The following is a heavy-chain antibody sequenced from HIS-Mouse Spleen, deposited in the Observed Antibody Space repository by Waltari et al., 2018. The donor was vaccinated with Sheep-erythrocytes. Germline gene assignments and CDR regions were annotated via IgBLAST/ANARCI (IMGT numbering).Heavy chain of an antibody. V-gene: IGHV3-30*18. Sequence: QVQLVESGGGVVQPGRSLRLSCAASGFTFSSYGMHWVRQAPGKGLGWVAVISYDESKKYMADSVKGRFTISRDNSKNTLYLQMNSLRAEDTAVYYCAKVRTVNYWYFDLWGRGTLVTVSS. CDR2: ISYDESKK. CDR3: AKVRTVNYWYFDL. D-gene: IGHD1-1*01. J-gene: IGHJ2*01. CDR1: GFTFSSYG.